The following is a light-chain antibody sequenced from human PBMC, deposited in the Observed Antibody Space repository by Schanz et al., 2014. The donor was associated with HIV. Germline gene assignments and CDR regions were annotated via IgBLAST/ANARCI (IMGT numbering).Light chain of an antibody. CDR2: EVV. J-gene: IGLJ1*01. CDR1: SSDVGNYNL. CDR3: SSYTSSSTYV. V-gene: IGLV2-14*02. Sequence: QSALTQPASVSGSPGQSITISCTGTSSDVGNYNLVSWYQQHPGKAPKLMIYEVVKRPSGVSNRFSGSKSDNTASLTISGLQAEDEADYYCSSYTSSSTYVFGTGTKLTVL.